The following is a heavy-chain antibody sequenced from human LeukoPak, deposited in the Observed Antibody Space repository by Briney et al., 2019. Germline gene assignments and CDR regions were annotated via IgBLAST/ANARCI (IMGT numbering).Heavy chain of an antibody. CDR3: ARLSSFAFDI. V-gene: IGHV3-23*01. CDR2: ILHNGDST. CDR1: GFTCSAYV. D-gene: IGHD3-16*02. J-gene: IGHJ3*02. Sequence: GGSLRLSCAASGFTCSAYVMSWVRQAPGKGLEWLSLILHNGDSTYYADSVKGRFTISRDNSKNTLYLQMNSLRAEDTAVYYCARLSSFAFDIWGQGTMVTVSS.